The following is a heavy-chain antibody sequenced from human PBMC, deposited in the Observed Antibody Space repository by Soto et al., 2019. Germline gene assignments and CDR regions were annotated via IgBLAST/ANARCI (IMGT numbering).Heavy chain of an antibody. V-gene: IGHV4-34*01. CDR2: INHSGRT. CDR1: GGSFNGYF. J-gene: IGHJ5*02. D-gene: IGHD4-17*01. CDR3: ARGWDYGDYAWFDP. Sequence: QVQLQQWGAGLLKPSETLSLTCAVYGGSFNGYFWSWIRRSPGKGLEWIGEINHSGRTNYNPSLKSRVTTSVDTSKNQFSLKLTSVTAADTAVYYCARGWDYGDYAWFDPWGQGTLVTVSS.